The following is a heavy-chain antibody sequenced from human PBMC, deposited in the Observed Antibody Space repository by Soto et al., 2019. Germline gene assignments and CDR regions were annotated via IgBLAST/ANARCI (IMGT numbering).Heavy chain of an antibody. Sequence: QVKLVESGGGVVQPGRSLRLSCAASGFTFSSYGIHWVRQAPGKGLEWVAVISFDGGNKYYADSVKGRFTISRDNSKNTLYLQMSSLRAEDTAVYYCAKSGATTYYYYGMDVWGQGTTVTVSS. J-gene: IGHJ6*02. CDR3: AKSGATTYYYYGMDV. CDR1: GFTFSSYG. D-gene: IGHD1-1*01. CDR2: ISFDGGNK. V-gene: IGHV3-30*18.